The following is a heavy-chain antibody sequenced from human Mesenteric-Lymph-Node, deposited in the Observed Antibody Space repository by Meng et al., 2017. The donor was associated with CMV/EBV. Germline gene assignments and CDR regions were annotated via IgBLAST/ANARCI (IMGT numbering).Heavy chain of an antibody. CDR3: TRGRYCDTSCWNDY. CDR2: IDTDGSGT. J-gene: IGHJ4*02. Sequence: GGSLRLSCAASGFTFSGYWMHWVRQAPGKGLVWVSRIDTDGSGTSYADSVKGRFTISRDNAKNTLYLQMNSLRDEDTAVYYCTRGRYCDTSCWNDYWGQGTLVTVSS. D-gene: IGHD2-2*01. V-gene: IGHV3-74*01. CDR1: GFTFSGYW.